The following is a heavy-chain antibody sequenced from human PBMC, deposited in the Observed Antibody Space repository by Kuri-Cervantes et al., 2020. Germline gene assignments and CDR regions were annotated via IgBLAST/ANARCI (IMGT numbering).Heavy chain of an antibody. CDR1: GFTFSSYG. Sequence: GESLKISCAASGFTFSSYGMHWVRQAPGKGLEWVAVISYDGSNKYYADSVKGRFTISRDNSKNTLYLQMNSLRAEDTAVYYCAKDEQKQYYYGSGSYYVYYYYGMDVWGQGTTVTVSS. CDR3: AKDEQKQYYYGSGSYYVYYYYGMDV. D-gene: IGHD3-10*01. CDR2: ISYDGSNK. V-gene: IGHV3-30*18. J-gene: IGHJ6*02.